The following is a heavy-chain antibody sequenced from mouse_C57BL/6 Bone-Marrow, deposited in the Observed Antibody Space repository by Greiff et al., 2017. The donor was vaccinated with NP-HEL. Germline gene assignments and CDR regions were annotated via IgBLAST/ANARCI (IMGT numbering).Heavy chain of an antibody. CDR3: ARSTTVVARGNFDY. J-gene: IGHJ2*01. V-gene: IGHV1-72*01. D-gene: IGHD1-1*01. CDR1: GYTFTSYW. CDR2: IDPNSGGT. Sequence: VQLQQPGAELVKPGASVKLSCKASGYTFTSYWMHWVEQRPGRGLEWIGRIDPNSGGTKYNEKFKSKATLTVDKPSSTAYMQLSSLTSEDSAVYYCARSTTVVARGNFDYWGQGTTLTVSS.